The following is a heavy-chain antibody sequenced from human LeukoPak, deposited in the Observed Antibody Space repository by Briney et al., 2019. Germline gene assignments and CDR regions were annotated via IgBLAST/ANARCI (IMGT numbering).Heavy chain of an antibody. CDR2: INAGNGNT. Sequence: ASVKVSCKTSGYTFTTYAIHWVRQAPGQRLEWMGWINAGNGNTRYSQKFQGRVTITRDTSASTAYMELSSLTSEDTAVYYCARSNDGDYWGQGTLVTVSS. CDR3: ARSNDGDY. D-gene: IGHD5-24*01. J-gene: IGHJ4*02. V-gene: IGHV1-3*01. CDR1: GYTFTTYA.